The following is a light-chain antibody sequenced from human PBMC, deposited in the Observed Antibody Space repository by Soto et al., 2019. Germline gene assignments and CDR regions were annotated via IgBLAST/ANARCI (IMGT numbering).Light chain of an antibody. V-gene: IGKV1-9*01. CDR1: QGIRSY. J-gene: IGKJ4*01. CDR3: QQFKSYPLT. CDR2: AAS. Sequence: IQLTQSPSSLATSLRDRVTITCRASQGIRSYLAWYQQKPGKAPKLLIYAASTLQSGVPSRFRGSGSGTDLTLTISSLQPEDFEPYYCQQFKSYPLTFGGGAKVDI.